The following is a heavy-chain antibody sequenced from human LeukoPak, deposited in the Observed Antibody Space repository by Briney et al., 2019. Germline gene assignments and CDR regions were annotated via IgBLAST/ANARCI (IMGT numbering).Heavy chain of an antibody. CDR3: ARDYRDVLLWFGELSK. CDR2: ISAYNGNT. V-gene: IGHV1-18*01. CDR1: GHTFTNYG. J-gene: IGHJ4*02. D-gene: IGHD3-10*01. Sequence: GASVKVSCKASGHTFTNYGITWVRQAPGQGLEWMGWISAYNGNTNYAQKLQGRVTMTTDTSTSTAYMELRSLRSDDTAVYCCARDYRDVLLWFGELSKWGQGTLVTVSS.